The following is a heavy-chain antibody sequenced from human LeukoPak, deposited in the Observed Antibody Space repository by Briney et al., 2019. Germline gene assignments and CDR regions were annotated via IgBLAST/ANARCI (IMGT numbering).Heavy chain of an antibody. V-gene: IGHV3-30*03. J-gene: IGHJ4*02. CDR2: ISYDGSNK. CDR1: GFTFSSYG. CDR3: ARHYGLGPDY. Sequence: GGSLRLSCAASGFTFSSYGMHWVRQAPGKGLEWVAVISYDGSNKYYADSVKGRFTISRDNSKNTLYLQMNSLRAEDTAVYYCARHYGLGPDYWGQGTLVTVSS. D-gene: IGHD3-10*01.